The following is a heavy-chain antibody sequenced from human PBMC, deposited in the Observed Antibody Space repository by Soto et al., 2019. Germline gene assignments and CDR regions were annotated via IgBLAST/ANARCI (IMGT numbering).Heavy chain of an antibody. CDR2: ISAYNGNT. Sequence: ASVKVSCKASGCTFTSYGISWVRQAPGQGLEWMGWISAYNGNTNYAQKLQGRVTMTTDTSTSTAYMELRSLRSDDTAVYYCARGKGMYCTNGVCYSRWFDPWGQGTLVTVSS. CDR3: ARGKGMYCTNGVCYSRWFDP. J-gene: IGHJ5*02. D-gene: IGHD2-8*01. V-gene: IGHV1-18*04. CDR1: GCTFTSYG.